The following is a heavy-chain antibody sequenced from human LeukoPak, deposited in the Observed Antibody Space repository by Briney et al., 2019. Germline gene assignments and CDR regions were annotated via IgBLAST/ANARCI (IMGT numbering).Heavy chain of an antibody. CDR1: GFTFSDFH. D-gene: IGHD3-10*01. CDR3: ARDVGRGIIIYYFDY. CDR2: MSYDGSKK. Sequence: GGSLRLSCVVSGFTFSDFHMSWLRQAPGKGLEWVALMSYDGSKKYYADSVKGRFTISRDNSKNTLYLQMNSLRAEDTAVYYCARDVGRGIIIYYFDYWGQGTLVTVSS. V-gene: IGHV3-30-3*01. J-gene: IGHJ4*02.